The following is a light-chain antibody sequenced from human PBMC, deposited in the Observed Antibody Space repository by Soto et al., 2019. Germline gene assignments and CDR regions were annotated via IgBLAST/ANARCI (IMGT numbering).Light chain of an antibody. V-gene: IGKV1-39*01. CDR2: AAS. J-gene: IGKJ4*01. CDR3: QQSYFTPLT. CDR1: INNY. Sequence: INNYLNWYQQREGKAPKLLIYAASSSQSGVPSRFSGGASGADSTLTISSLQPEDSATYYCQQSYFTPLTFGGGTKVDIK.